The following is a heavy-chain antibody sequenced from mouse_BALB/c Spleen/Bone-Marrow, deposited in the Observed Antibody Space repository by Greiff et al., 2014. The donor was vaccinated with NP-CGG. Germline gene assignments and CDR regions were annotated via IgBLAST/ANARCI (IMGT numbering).Heavy chain of an antibody. J-gene: IGHJ2*01. D-gene: IGHD5-1*01. V-gene: IGHV7-3*02. CDR1: GFTFTDYF. CDR3: ARDYSGYFDF. Sequence: DVMLVESGGGLVQPGGSLRLSCTTSGFTFTDYFMTWVRQPPGKALEWLGFIRNKPNGYTTEYNPSVKGRFTISRDNSQGILYXXXXXXRAXDSAIYYCARDYSGYFDFWGQGTTLTVSS. CDR2: IRNKPNGYTT.